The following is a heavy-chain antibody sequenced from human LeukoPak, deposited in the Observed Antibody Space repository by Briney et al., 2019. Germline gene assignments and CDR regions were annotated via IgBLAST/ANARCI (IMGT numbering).Heavy chain of an antibody. J-gene: IGHJ2*01. D-gene: IGHD3-3*01. Sequence: GGSLRLSCSASGFTFSTYNMNWVRQAPGKGLEWVSSISSSSSYIYYADSLKGRFTISRDNAKNSLYLQMNSLRAEDTAVYYCARGEITIFGVARILWYFDLWGRGTLVTVSS. CDR3: ARGEITIFGVARILWYFDL. V-gene: IGHV3-21*01. CDR2: ISSSSSYI. CDR1: GFTFSTYN.